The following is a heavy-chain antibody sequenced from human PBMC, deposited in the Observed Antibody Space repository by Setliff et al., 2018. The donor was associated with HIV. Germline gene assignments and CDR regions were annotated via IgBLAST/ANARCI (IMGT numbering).Heavy chain of an antibody. CDR1: GDSIMNYY. D-gene: IGHD3-10*01. V-gene: IGHV4-59*08. CDR2: IHYSGYTNERA. Sequence: SLTCNVSGDSIMNYYWSWIRQPPGKGLEWIGYIHYSGYTNERASYNPSLQSRVTISEDTSKNQVSLKLRSVTAADTAMYYCARHQKGYYGSGSYSAWGQGKLVTVSS. CDR3: ARHQKGYYGSGSYSA. J-gene: IGHJ5*02.